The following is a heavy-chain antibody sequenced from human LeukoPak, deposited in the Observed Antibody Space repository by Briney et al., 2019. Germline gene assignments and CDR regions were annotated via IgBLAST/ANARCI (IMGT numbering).Heavy chain of an antibody. V-gene: IGHV4-59*01. D-gene: IGHD6-19*01. J-gene: IGHJ4*02. CDR1: GGSISRYY. Sequence: SETLSLTCTVSGGSISRYYWSWIRQPPGKGLEWIGYIYYSGSTNYNPSLKSRVTISVDTSKNQFSLKLSSVTAADTAVYYCARGGSGWSYYFDYWGQGTLVTVSS. CDR3: ARGGSGWSYYFDY. CDR2: IYYSGST.